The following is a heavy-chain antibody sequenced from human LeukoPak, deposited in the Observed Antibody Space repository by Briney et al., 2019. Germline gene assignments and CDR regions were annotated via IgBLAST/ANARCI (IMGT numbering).Heavy chain of an antibody. V-gene: IGHV1-69*13. Sequence: SVKVSCKASGGTFSSYAISWVRQAPGQGLEWMGGIIPIFGTANYAQKFQGRVTITADESTSTAYMELSSLRSEDTAVYYCAVGDYYDSSGYYLFDYWGQGTLVTVSS. CDR3: AVGDYYDSSGYYLFDY. J-gene: IGHJ4*02. CDR2: IIPIFGTA. CDR1: GGTFSSYA. D-gene: IGHD3-22*01.